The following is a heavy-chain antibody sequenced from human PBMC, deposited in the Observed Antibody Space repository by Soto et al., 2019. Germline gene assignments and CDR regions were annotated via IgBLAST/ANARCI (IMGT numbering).Heavy chain of an antibody. CDR2: ISYDGSNK. V-gene: IGHV3-30-3*01. CDR1: GFTFSSYA. D-gene: IGHD2-15*01. Sequence: GGSLRLSCAASGFTFSSYAMHWVRQAPGKGLEWVAVISYDGSNKYYADSVKGRFTISRDNSKNTLYLQMNSLRAEDTAVYYCARGWTTPPISSDYWGQGTLVTVSS. J-gene: IGHJ4*02. CDR3: ARGWTTPPISSDY.